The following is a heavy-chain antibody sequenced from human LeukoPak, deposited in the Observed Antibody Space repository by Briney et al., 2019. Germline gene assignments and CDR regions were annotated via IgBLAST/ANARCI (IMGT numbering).Heavy chain of an antibody. V-gene: IGHV4-34*01. D-gene: IGHD2-15*01. J-gene: IGHJ4*02. CDR2: INHSGST. CDR3: ARGLSKRIY. Sequence: SETLSLTCAVYGGSFSGYYWSWIRQPPGKGLEWIGEINHSGSTNYNPSLKSRVTISVDTSKNQFSLKLSSVTAADTAVYYCARGLSKRIYWGQGTLVAVSS. CDR1: GGSFSGYY.